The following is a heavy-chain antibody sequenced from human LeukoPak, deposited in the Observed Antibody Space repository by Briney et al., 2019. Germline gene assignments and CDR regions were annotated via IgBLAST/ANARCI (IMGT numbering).Heavy chain of an antibody. Sequence: PGGSLRLSCAASGFTFSSYWMHCVRQAPGNGLVWVSRINSDVSSTSYAHSVKSRFTISRDNAKNTLYLQMNSLRAEDTAVYYCARGGGYSYGAIDYWGQGTLVTVSS. V-gene: IGHV3-74*01. CDR3: ARGGGYSYGAIDY. CDR2: INSDVSST. D-gene: IGHD5-18*01. CDR1: GFTFSSYW. J-gene: IGHJ4*02.